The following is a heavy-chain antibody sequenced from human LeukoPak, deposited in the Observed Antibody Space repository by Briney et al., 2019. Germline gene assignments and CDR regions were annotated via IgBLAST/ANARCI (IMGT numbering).Heavy chain of an antibody. CDR1: GYIFTGYY. J-gene: IGHJ4*01. V-gene: IGHV1-18*04. CDR3: ARDCSSTSCQPFDY. Sequence: GASVKVSCKASGYIFTGYYMHWVRQAPGQGLEWMGWISVYNGNTNYAQKVQGRVSMTTDRFTSTAYMELRSLRSDDTAVYYCARDCSSTSCQPFDYWGQGTLVTVSS. CDR2: ISVYNGNT. D-gene: IGHD2-2*01.